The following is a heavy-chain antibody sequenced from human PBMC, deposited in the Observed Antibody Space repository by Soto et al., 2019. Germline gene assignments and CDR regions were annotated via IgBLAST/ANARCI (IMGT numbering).Heavy chain of an antibody. Sequence: PGGSLRLSCAASGFTFSDYYMSWIRQAPGKGLEWVSYISSSSSYTNYADSVKGRFTISRDNAKNSLYLQMNSLRAEDTAVYYCARASWGARSIPPDPWGQGTLVTVSS. D-gene: IGHD1-26*01. J-gene: IGHJ5*02. CDR2: ISSSSSYT. CDR3: ARASWGARSIPPDP. V-gene: IGHV3-11*06. CDR1: GFTFSDYY.